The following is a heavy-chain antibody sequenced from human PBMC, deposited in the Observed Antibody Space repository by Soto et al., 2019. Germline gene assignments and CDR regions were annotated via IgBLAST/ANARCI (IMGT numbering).Heavy chain of an antibody. CDR1: GYIFTTYA. CDR2: ISAYNGNT. V-gene: IGHV1-18*01. CDR3: AREGGSFARFDP. Sequence: ASVKVSCKASGYIFTTYAMHWVRQAPGQSLEWMGWISAYNGNTNYAQKLQGRVTMTTDTSTSTAYMELRSLRSDDTAVYYCAREGGSFARFDPWGQGTLVTVSS. D-gene: IGHD1-26*01. J-gene: IGHJ5*02.